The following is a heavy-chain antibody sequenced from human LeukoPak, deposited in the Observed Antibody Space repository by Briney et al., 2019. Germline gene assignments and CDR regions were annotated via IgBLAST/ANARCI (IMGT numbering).Heavy chain of an antibody. CDR1: GGSFSGYY. V-gene: IGHV4-34*01. CDR3: ARGERMKGGPACSYGLDV. D-gene: IGHD2/OR15-2a*01. J-gene: IGHJ6*02. Sequence: SETLSLTCAVYGGSFSGYYWSWIRQPPGKGLEWIGEINHSGSTDYNPSLKSRVTISVDTSKHQFSLKLTSVTAADTAVYYCARGERMKGGPACSYGLDVWGQGTTVTVSS. CDR2: INHSGST.